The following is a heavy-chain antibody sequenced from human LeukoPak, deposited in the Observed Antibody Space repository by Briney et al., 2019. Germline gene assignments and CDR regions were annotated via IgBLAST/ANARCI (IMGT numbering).Heavy chain of an antibody. CDR1: GGSINSGTYY. CDR2: IHTSGST. D-gene: IGHD3-22*01. V-gene: IGHV4-61*02. CDR3: ARDVRNYYDSSGYYFFDY. Sequence: SETLSLTCTVSGGSINSGTYYWSWIRQPAGKGLEWIGRIHTSGSTNYNPSLKSRVTISVDKSKNQFSLKLSSVTAADTAVYYCARDVRNYYDSSGYYFFDYWGQGTLVTVSS. J-gene: IGHJ4*02.